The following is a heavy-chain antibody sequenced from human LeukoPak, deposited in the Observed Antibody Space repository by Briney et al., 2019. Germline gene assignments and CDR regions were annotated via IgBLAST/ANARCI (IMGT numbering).Heavy chain of an antibody. CDR1: GGSISSSSYY. V-gene: IGHV4-39*01. CDR3: ARRGFHDYSNYGSYYYYYYYMDV. CDR2: IYYSGST. Sequence: PSETLSLTCTVSGGSISSSSYYWGWIRQPPGKGLERIGSIYYSGSTYYNPSLKSRVTISVDTSKNQFSLKLSSVTAADTAVYYCARRGFHDYSNYGSYYYYYYYMDVWGKGTTVTVSS. D-gene: IGHD4-11*01. J-gene: IGHJ6*03.